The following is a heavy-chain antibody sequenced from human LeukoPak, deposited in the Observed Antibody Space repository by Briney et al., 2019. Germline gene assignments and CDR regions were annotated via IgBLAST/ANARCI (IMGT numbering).Heavy chain of an antibody. CDR1: GFTFSSYG. J-gene: IGHJ4*02. Sequence: GGSLRLSCAASGFTFSSYGMHWVRQAPGKGLEWVAVISYDGSNEYYADSVKGRFTISRDNSKNTLYLQMNSLRAEDTAVYYCAKGRHFDDLERDYFDYWGQGTLVTVSS. CDR2: ISYDGSNE. V-gene: IGHV3-30*18. CDR3: AKGRHFDDLERDYFDY. D-gene: IGHD3-9*01.